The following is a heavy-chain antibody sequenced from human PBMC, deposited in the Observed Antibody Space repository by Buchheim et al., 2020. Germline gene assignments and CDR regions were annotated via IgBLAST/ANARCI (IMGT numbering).Heavy chain of an antibody. CDR2: ISYDGSNK. CDR1: GFTFSSYG. V-gene: IGHV3-30*18. CDR3: AKDQSYYDSSGYYYYYYYGMDV. J-gene: IGHJ6*02. Sequence: QVQLVESGGGVVQPRRSLRLSCAASGFTFSSYGMHWVRQAPGKGLEWVAVISYDGSNKYYADSVKGRFTISRDNSKNTLYLQMNSLRAEDTAVYYCAKDQSYYDSSGYYYYYYYGMDVWGQGTT. D-gene: IGHD3-22*01.